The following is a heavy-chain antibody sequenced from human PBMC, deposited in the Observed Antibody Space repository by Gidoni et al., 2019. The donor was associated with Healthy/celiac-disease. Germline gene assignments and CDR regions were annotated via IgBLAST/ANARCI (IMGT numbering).Heavy chain of an antibody. V-gene: IGHV3-9*01. D-gene: IGHD3-22*01. CDR1: GFTFDAYA. J-gene: IGHJ4*02. Sequence: EVQLVESGGGLVQPGRSLRLSCAASGFTFDAYAIHWVRQAPGKGLEWVSGISWNTATIAYADSVKGRFTIYRDNDKNSLYLQMNSLRAEDTALYYCAKGGYYYDISGYYLVDSWGQGTLVTVSS. CDR2: ISWNTATI. CDR3: AKGGYYYDISGYYLVDS.